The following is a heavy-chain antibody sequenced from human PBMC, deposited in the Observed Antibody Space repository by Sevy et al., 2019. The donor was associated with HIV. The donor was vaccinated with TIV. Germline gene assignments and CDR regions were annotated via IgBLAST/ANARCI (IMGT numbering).Heavy chain of an antibody. D-gene: IGHD6-13*01. V-gene: IGHV3-21*01. Sequence: GGSLRLSCAASGFTFSSDSMNWVRQAPGKGLEWVSSISSSSSYIYYADSVKGRFTISRDNAKNSLYLQMNSLRAEDTAVYYCARDNSSIAAAGTGYWGQGTLVTVSS. J-gene: IGHJ4*02. CDR3: ARDNSSIAAAGTGY. CDR1: GFTFSSDS. CDR2: ISSSSSYI.